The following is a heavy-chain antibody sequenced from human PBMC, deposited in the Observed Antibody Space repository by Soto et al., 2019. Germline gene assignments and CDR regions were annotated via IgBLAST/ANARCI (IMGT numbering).Heavy chain of an antibody. D-gene: IGHD2-21*01. CDR3: SRWDERRPPQYSVEV. V-gene: IGHV4-31*03. CDR1: GDSISSGGCY. CDR2: IFYGGGT. Sequence: QVQLQESGPGLVKPSQTLFLTCTLSGDSISSGGCYWRWIRQVPGKSLEWIGHIFYGGGTYYNRSLESRVTISMDTSKNMFSLSLTSVTAADTAVYYCSRWDERRPPQYSVEVWGTWTTVTVSS. J-gene: IGHJ6*04.